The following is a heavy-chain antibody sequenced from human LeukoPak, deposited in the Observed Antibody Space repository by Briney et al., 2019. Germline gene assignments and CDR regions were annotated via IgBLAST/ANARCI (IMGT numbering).Heavy chain of an antibody. J-gene: IGHJ3*02. CDR1: GFTFNSYE. CDR3: GAGRQFVGAFDI. D-gene: IGHD3-10*01. CDR2: ISSGGTTI. V-gene: IGHV3-48*03. Sequence: GGSLRLSCAASGFTFNSYELYWVRQAPGKGLDWVSYISSGGTTIKYADSVKGQFTISRDDAKKSLYLQMNSLRAEDTAIYYCGAGRQFVGAFDIWGQGTLVTVSS.